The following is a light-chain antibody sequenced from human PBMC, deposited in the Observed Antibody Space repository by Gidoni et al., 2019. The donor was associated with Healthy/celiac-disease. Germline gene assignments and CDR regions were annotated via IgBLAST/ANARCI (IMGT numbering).Light chain of an antibody. CDR3: HQYGSSPQLT. CDR2: GAS. V-gene: IGKV3-20*01. J-gene: IGKJ4*01. Sequence: VLKQSPGTLSLSPGERATLSGRASQSVSSSYLAWYQQKPGHAPKLLIYGASIRATCIPDRFSGSESGTDFTLTISRLEPEDFAVYYCHQYGSSPQLTFGGGTKVEIK. CDR1: QSVSSSY.